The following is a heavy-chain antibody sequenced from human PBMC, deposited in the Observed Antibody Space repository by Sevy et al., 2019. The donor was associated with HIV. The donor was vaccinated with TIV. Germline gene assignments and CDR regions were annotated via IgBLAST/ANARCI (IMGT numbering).Heavy chain of an antibody. V-gene: IGHV3-30*04. CDR3: ARDSNVYDSGGSLDS. Sequence: GGSVRLSCTASGFSFSIHSMHWVRQAPGKGLEWVSFILHDGSRQDYADSVKGRFIISRDNSKNTVYLEMSGLRPEDTATYYCARDSNVYDSGGSLDSWGQGTLVTVSS. J-gene: IGHJ4*02. CDR2: ILHDGSRQ. D-gene: IGHD6-25*01. CDR1: GFSFSIHS.